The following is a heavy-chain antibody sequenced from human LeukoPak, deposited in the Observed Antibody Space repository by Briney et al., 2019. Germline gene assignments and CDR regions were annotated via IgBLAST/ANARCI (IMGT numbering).Heavy chain of an antibody. V-gene: IGHV3-23*01. CDR3: VKDDGWVQYAN. D-gene: IGHD5-24*01. J-gene: IGHJ4*02. Sequence: AGGSLRLSCAASEFTFSNYAMNWVRQAPGKGLEWVSSISGNGDKTYYADSVKGQFTISRDNFKNMLYLQMNSLSAEDAAVYYCVKDDGWVQYANWGQGTLVTVSS. CDR1: EFTFSNYA. CDR2: ISGNGDKT.